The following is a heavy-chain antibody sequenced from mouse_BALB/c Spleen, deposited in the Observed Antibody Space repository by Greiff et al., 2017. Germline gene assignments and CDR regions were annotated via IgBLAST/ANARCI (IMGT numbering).Heavy chain of an antibody. CDR3: ARSSTMITPFAY. CDR2: IDPYDSDT. D-gene: IGHD2-4*01. Sequence: QVQLQQPGAELVRPGASVKLSCTASGYTFTSYWMNWVKQRPEQGLEWIGRIDPYDSDTHYNQKFKDKAILTVDKSSSTAYMQLSSLTSEDSAVYYCARSSTMITPFAYWGQGTTLTVSS. V-gene: IGHV1-74*01. CDR1: GYTFTSYW. J-gene: IGHJ2*01.